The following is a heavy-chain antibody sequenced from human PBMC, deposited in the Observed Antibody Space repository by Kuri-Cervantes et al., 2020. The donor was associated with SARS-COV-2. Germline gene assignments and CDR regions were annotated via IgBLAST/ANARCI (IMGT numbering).Heavy chain of an antibody. CDR1: GYSISSGYY. D-gene: IGHD3-3*01. CDR3: ARGPAHDFWSGYRFDY. J-gene: IGHJ4*02. V-gene: IGHV4-38-2*02. CDR2: IYHSGST. Sequence: GSLRLSCTVSGYSISSGYYWGWIRQPPGKGLEWIGSIYHSGSTYYNPSLKSRVTISVDTSKNQFSLKLSSVTAADTAVHYCARGPAHDFWSGYRFDYWGQGTLVTVSS.